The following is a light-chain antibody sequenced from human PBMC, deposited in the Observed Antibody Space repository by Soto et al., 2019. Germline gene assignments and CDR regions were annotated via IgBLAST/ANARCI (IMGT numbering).Light chain of an antibody. Sequence: QSALTQPRSVSGSPGQSVTISCTGTTSDVGGYNYVSWYQQHPGKAPKVMIYEVSNRPSGVSNRFSGSKSGNTASLTISGLQAEDEADYYCSSYTSSSTLVFGTGTKLTVL. CDR2: EVS. V-gene: IGLV2-14*01. CDR3: SSYTSSSTLV. CDR1: TSDVGGYNY. J-gene: IGLJ1*01.